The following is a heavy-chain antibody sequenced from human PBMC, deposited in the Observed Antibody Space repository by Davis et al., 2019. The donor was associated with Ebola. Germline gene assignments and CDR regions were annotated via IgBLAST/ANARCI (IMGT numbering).Heavy chain of an antibody. Sequence: AASVKVSCKASGGTFSSYAISWVRQAPGQGLEWMGWMNPNSGNTGYAQKFQGRVTMTRNTSISTAYMELSSLRSEDTAVYYCARSRYGHYLGFGGQGTLVTVSS. V-gene: IGHV1-8*02. CDR2: MNPNSGNT. D-gene: IGHD3-9*01. CDR3: ARSRYGHYLGF. CDR1: GGTFSSYA. J-gene: IGHJ4*02.